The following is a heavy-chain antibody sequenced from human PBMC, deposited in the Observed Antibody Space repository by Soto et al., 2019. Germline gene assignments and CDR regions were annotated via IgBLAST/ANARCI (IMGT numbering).Heavy chain of an antibody. CDR1: GYTFSNFW. D-gene: IGHD3-3*01. J-gene: IGHJ6*02. Sequence: GESLKISCQCSGYTFSNFWIGWVRQLPGKGLEWMGIIYPGDHETRYSPSFHGKVTISADKSINTAYLQWNSLEASDTAFYFCARRSLRFLEWIMDVWGQGTTVTVSS. CDR3: ARRSLRFLEWIMDV. V-gene: IGHV5-51*01. CDR2: IYPGDHET.